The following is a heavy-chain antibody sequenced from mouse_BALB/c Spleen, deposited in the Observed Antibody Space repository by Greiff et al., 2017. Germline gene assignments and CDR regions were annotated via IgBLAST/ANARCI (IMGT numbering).Heavy chain of an antibody. CDR1: GYTFTDYY. V-gene: IGHV1-84*02. CDR2: IYPGSGNT. Sequence: LQESGPELVKPGASVKISCKASGYTFTDYYINWVKQKPGQGLEWIGWIYPGSGNTKYNEKFKGKATLTVDTSSSTAYMQLSSLTSEDTAVYFCARGYYGYGFAYWGQGTLVTVSA. J-gene: IGHJ3*01. CDR3: ARGYYGYGFAY. D-gene: IGHD1-2*01.